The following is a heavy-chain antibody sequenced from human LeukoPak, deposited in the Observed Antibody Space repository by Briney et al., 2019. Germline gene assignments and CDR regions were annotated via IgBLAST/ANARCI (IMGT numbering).Heavy chain of an antibody. Sequence: PGGSLRLSCAASGFTFDDYGMSWVRQAPGKGLEWVSAISGSGGSTYYADSVKGRFTISRDNSKSTLYLQMNSLRAEDTAVYYCAKADYDFWSGYPSDYWGQGTLVTVSS. CDR2: ISGSGGST. V-gene: IGHV3-23*01. CDR3: AKADYDFWSGYPSDY. J-gene: IGHJ4*02. D-gene: IGHD3-3*01. CDR1: GFTFDDYG.